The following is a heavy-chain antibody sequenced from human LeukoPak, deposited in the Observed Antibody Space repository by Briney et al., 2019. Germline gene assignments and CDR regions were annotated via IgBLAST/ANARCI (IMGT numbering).Heavy chain of an antibody. V-gene: IGHV3-23*01. CDR1: GFTFSNFA. CDR3: AKMVHTEQWLVPFDY. D-gene: IGHD6-19*01. J-gene: IGHJ4*02. CDR2: ISGSGGST. Sequence: SGGSLRLSCAASGFTFSNFAMNWVRQAPGKGLEWVSTISGSGGSTYYADSVKGRFTISRDNSKHTLYLQMNSLRAEDTAVYYCAKMVHTEQWLVPFDYWGQGTLVTVSS.